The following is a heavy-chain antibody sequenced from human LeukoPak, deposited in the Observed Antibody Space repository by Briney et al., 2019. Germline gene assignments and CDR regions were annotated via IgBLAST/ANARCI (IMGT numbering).Heavy chain of an antibody. CDR3: ARDRGGDYYDSSGYYYG. D-gene: IGHD3-22*01. J-gene: IGHJ4*02. CDR2: INPNSGNT. CDR1: GYTFTSYD. Sequence: ASVKVSCKASGYTFTSYDINWMRQAPGQGLEWVGWINPNSGNTGYAQTFQGKLTMTRNTSIKTAYMELSSLRSEDTAVYYCARDRGGDYYDSSGYYYGWGQGTLVTVSS. V-gene: IGHV1-8*01.